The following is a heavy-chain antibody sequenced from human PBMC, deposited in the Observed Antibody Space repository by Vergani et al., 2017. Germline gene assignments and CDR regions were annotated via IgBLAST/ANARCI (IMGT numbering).Heavy chain of an antibody. CDR1: GFTFNPYG. CDR2: TWYDGNNK. V-gene: IGHV3-33*01. D-gene: IGHD3-16*01. CDR3: ARDLRLLYTRFDP. J-gene: IGHJ5*02. Sequence: QVQLVESGGGVVQPGRSLRLSCAASGFTFNPYGMHWVRQAPGKGLEWVAVTWYDGNNKQYADPVKGRFTISRDNSKRTMYLQMNSLRDEDTGVYYCARDLRLLYTRFDPWGQGTLVTVSS.